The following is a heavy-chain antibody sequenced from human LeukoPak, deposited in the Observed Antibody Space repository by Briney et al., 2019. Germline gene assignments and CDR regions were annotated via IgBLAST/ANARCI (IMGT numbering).Heavy chain of an antibody. CDR2: ISSSSSTI. Sequence: GSLRLSCAASGFIFSSYSMNWVRQAPGKGLEWVSYISSSSSTIYYADSVKGRFTISRDNAKNSLYLQMNSLRAEDTAVYYCARDDYSSSWYPYYYYYMDVWGKGTTVTVSS. CDR1: GFIFSSYS. J-gene: IGHJ6*03. CDR3: ARDDYSSSWYPYYYYYMDV. D-gene: IGHD6-13*01. V-gene: IGHV3-48*01.